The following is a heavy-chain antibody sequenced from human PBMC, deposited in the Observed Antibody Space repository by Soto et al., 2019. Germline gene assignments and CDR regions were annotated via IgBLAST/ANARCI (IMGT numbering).Heavy chain of an antibody. Sequence: QVQLVESGGGVVQHGRSLRLSCAASGFTFSSYGMHWVRQAPGKGLEWVAVISYDGSNKYYADSVKGRFTISRDNSKNTLYLQMNSLRAEDTAVYYCAKDTSGMYYFDYWGQGTLVTVSS. D-gene: IGHD3-3*01. CDR1: GFTFSSYG. J-gene: IGHJ4*02. CDR2: ISYDGSNK. V-gene: IGHV3-30*18. CDR3: AKDTSGMYYFDY.